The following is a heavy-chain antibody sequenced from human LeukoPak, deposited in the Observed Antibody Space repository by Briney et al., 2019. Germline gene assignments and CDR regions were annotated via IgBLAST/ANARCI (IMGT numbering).Heavy chain of an antibody. J-gene: IGHJ5*02. Sequence: GSSVKVSCKASGGTFSSYAISWVRQAPGQGLEWMGGIIPIFGTANYAQKFQGRVTITADESTSTAYMELSSLRSEDTAVYYCARAYTSYGSGSYDWFDPWGQGTLVTVSS. CDR1: GGTFSSYA. CDR3: ARAYTSYGSGSYDWFDP. CDR2: IIPIFGTA. D-gene: IGHD3-10*01. V-gene: IGHV1-69*01.